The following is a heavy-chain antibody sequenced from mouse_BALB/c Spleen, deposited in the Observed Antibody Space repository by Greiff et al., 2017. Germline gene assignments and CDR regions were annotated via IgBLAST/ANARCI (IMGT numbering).Heavy chain of an antibody. CDR1: GFAFSSYD. CDR2: ISSGGGST. V-gene: IGHV5-12-1*01. Sequence: EVKVVESGGGLVKPGGSLKLSCAASGFAFSSYDMSWVRQTPEKRLEWVAYISSGGGSTYYPDTVKGRFTISRDNAKNTLYLQMSSLKSEDTAMYYCARPGNHGGFAYWGQGTLVTVSA. CDR3: ARPGNHGGFAY. D-gene: IGHD2-1*01. J-gene: IGHJ3*01.